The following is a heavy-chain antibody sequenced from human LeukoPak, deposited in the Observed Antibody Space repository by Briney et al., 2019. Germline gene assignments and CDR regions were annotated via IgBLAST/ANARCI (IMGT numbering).Heavy chain of an antibody. Sequence: GSLRLSCAASGFTFSSYGMHWVRQAPGKGLEWVAVIWYDGSNKYYADSVKGRFTISRDNSKNTLYLQMNSLRAEDTAVYYCAKGSIWFGELLTWGQGTLVTVSS. J-gene: IGHJ5*02. V-gene: IGHV3-33*06. CDR3: AKGSIWFGELLT. D-gene: IGHD3-10*01. CDR2: IWYDGSNK. CDR1: GFTFSSYG.